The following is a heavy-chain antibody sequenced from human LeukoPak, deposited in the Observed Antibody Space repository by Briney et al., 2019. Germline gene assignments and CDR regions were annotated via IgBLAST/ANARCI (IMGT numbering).Heavy chain of an antibody. Sequence: ASVKVSFKASGYTFTGYYMHWVRQAPGQGLEWMGWINPNSGGTYYAQKFQGRVTMTRDTSISSAYMELSSLRSDDTAVYYCARVWPCSNGVCPDVFEYWGQGTLVTVSS. CDR1: GYTFTGYY. D-gene: IGHD2-8*01. CDR2: INPNSGGT. CDR3: ARVWPCSNGVCPDVFEY. V-gene: IGHV1-2*02. J-gene: IGHJ4*02.